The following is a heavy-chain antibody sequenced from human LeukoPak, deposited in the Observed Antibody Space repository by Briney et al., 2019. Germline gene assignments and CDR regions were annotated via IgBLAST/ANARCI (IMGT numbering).Heavy chain of an antibody. CDR1: GFTVSSNY. V-gene: IGHV3-66*01. J-gene: IGHJ6*02. CDR2: IFSGGST. Sequence: GGSLRLSCAVSGFTVSSNYMSWVRQAPGKGLEWVSMIFSGGSTYYADSVKGRFTISRDNSKNTLYLQMNSLRAEDTAVYYCAKEIASSSWYSRSYYYYGMDVWGQGTTVTVSS. CDR3: AKEIASSSWYSRSYYYYGMDV. D-gene: IGHD6-13*01.